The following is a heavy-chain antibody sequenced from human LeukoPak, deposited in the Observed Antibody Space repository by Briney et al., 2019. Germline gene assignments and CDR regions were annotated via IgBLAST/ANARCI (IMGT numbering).Heavy chain of an antibody. Sequence: PGGSLSLSCAASGFTFSSYNMNWVRQAPGKGLEWVSSITSTGTYTFYADSVKGRFTISRDNSKNSLYLQMISLRAEDTAVYYCARDPYSGSYGDSYYYYMDVWGKGTTVTISS. CDR1: GFTFSSYN. D-gene: IGHD1-26*01. V-gene: IGHV3-21*01. J-gene: IGHJ6*03. CDR3: ARDPYSGSYGDSYYYYMDV. CDR2: ITSTGTYT.